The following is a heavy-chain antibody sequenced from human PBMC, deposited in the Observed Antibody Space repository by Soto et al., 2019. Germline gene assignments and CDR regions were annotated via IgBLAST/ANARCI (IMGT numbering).Heavy chain of an antibody. CDR3: ASGGNNNWFDP. CDR1: EGTFSSYA. V-gene: IGHV1-69*13. CDR2: IIPIFGTA. D-gene: IGHD2-15*01. Sequence: SVKVSGKASEGTFSSYAISWVRQAPGQGLEWMGGIIPIFGTANYAQKFQGRVTITADESTSTAYMELSSLRSEDTAVYYCASGGNNNWFDPWGQGTLVTVSS. J-gene: IGHJ5*02.